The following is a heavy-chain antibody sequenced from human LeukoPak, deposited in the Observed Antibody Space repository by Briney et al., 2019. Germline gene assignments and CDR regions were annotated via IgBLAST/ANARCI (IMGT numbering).Heavy chain of an antibody. V-gene: IGHV3-7*03. Sequence: PGGSLRLSCATSRFIFSSYWMTWVRRTPGKGLEWVASINQDGSDKYYVDSVKGRFTISRDSAKNSLYLQMNSLRAEDTALYYCAKDPDYGDDYWGQGTLVTVSS. J-gene: IGHJ4*02. CDR2: INQDGSDK. D-gene: IGHD4-17*01. CDR1: RFIFSSYW. CDR3: AKDPDYGDDY.